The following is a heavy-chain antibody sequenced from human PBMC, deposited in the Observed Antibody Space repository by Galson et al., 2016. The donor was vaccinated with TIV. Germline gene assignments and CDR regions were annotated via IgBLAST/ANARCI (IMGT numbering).Heavy chain of an antibody. V-gene: IGHV3-66*02. D-gene: IGHD2-21*01. J-gene: IGHJ6*02. CDR1: GLIVSSNY. Sequence: SLRLSCAASGLIVSSNYMSWVRQAPGKGLEWVSLISSGGSTSYADSVRGRLTISRDNSNNRVYLQMNSVRPEDTAVYYCARDRRHCGNECYLYYYYGMDVWGQGATVTVSS. CDR3: ARDRRHCGNECYLYYYYGMDV. CDR2: ISSGGST.